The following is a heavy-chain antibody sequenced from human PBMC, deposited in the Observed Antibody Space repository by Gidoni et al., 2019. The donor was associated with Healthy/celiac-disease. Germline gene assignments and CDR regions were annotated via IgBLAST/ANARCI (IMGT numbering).Heavy chain of an antibody. J-gene: IGHJ6*02. V-gene: IGHV1-69*01. CDR2: A. CDR3: ARDQGVTNYYYYGMDV. Sequence: ANYAQKFQGRVTITADESTSTAYMELSSLRSEDTAVYYCARDQGVTNYYYYGMDVWGQVTTVTVSS. D-gene: IGHD2-21*02.